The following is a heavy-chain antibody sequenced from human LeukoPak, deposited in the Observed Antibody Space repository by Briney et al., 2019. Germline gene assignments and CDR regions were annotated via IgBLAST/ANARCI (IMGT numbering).Heavy chain of an antibody. CDR1: GFTFDDFA. V-gene: IGHV3-9*01. Sequence: GGSLRLSCAASGFTFDDFAMHWVRQAPGKGLEWVSGISWNSGSIDYAGSVKGRFTISRDNAKNSLYLQMNSLRAEDTAVYYCARGGWQDDAFDIWGQGTMVTVSS. CDR3: ARGGWQDDAFDI. J-gene: IGHJ3*02. D-gene: IGHD5-24*01. CDR2: ISWNSGSI.